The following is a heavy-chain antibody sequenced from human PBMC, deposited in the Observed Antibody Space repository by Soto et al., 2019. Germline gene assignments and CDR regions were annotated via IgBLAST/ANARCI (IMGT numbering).Heavy chain of an antibody. CDR1: GGAISSGDYY. D-gene: IGHD3-10*01. J-gene: IGHJ4*02. CDR3: ARGQVRYYGSGSVDY. CDR2: IYYSGIT. Sequence: PSETLSLTCTVSGGAISSGDYYWSWIRQPPGKGLEWIGYIYYSGITYYNPSLKSRVTISVDTSKNQFSLKLSSVTAADTAVYYCARGQVRYYGSGSVDYWGQGTLVTVSS. V-gene: IGHV4-30-4*01.